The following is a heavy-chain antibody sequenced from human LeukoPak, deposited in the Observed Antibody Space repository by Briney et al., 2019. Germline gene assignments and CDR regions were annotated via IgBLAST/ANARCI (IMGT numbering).Heavy chain of an antibody. Sequence: KTSETLSLTCTVSGGSISSYYWTWIRQPPGKGLEWIGYIYYSGSSNYNPSLKSRVTISVDTSKNQFSLKLSSVTAADTAVYYCARGLVGLTPHAGVFQIWGQGTKVTVSS. D-gene: IGHD1-26*01. CDR3: ARGLVGLTPHAGVFQI. V-gene: IGHV4-59*01. J-gene: IGHJ3*02. CDR2: IYYSGSS. CDR1: GGSISSYY.